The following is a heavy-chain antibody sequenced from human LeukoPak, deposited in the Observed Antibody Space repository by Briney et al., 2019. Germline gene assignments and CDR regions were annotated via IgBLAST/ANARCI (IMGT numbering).Heavy chain of an antibody. J-gene: IGHJ4*02. D-gene: IGHD2-21*02. Sequence: PGESLKISCQGSGYSFATYWIGWVRQMPGKGLEWMGIIYPRNSNTRYSPSLQGQVTISADTSINTAYLQWSTLKASDTAMYYCARLDSAGDWLYWGQGTLVTVSS. V-gene: IGHV5-51*01. CDR3: ARLDSAGDWLY. CDR1: GYSFATYW. CDR2: IYPRNSNT.